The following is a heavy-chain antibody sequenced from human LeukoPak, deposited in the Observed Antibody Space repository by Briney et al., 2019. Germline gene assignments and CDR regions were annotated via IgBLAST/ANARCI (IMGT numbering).Heavy chain of an antibody. CDR3: ARDRGDGFNYYFDY. CDR1: GGSISNYY. D-gene: IGHD5-24*01. Sequence: SETLSLTCTVSGGSISNYYWSWIRQPAGKGLEWIWRIYTSGSTNYNPSLKSRVTMSVDTSKNQFSLKLRSVTAADTAVYYCARDRGDGFNYYFDYWGQGTLVTVSS. V-gene: IGHV4-4*07. J-gene: IGHJ4*02. CDR2: IYTSGST.